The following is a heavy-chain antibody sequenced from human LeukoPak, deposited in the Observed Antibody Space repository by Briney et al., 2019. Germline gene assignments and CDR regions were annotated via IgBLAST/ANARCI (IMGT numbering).Heavy chain of an antibody. CDR2: IIPIFGTS. Sequence: GASVRVSCKASRGTFSSYAINWVRQAPGQGLEWMGGIIPIFGTSNYAQKFQGRVTITADESTSTAYMELSSLRSEDTALYYCARDRYYYDNSGGRPLDFWGQGTLVTVSS. CDR1: RGTFSSYA. CDR3: ARDRYYYDNSGGRPLDF. V-gene: IGHV1-69*13. J-gene: IGHJ4*02. D-gene: IGHD3-22*01.